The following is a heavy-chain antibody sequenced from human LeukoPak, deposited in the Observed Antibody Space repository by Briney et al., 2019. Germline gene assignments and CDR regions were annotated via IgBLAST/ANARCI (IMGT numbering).Heavy chain of an antibody. Sequence: PSGTLSLTCAVSGGSISSSNWWSWVRQPPGKGLEWIGEIYHSGSTNYNPSLKSRVTISVDKSKNQFSLKLSSVTAADTAVYYCARTEGYCSGGSCYHDAFDIWSQGTMVTVSS. CDR2: IYHSGST. D-gene: IGHD2-15*01. J-gene: IGHJ3*02. CDR3: ARTEGYCSGGSCYHDAFDI. V-gene: IGHV4-4*02. CDR1: GGSISSSNW.